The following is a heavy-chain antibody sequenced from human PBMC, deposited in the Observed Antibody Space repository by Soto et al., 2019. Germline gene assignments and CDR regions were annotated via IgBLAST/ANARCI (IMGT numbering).Heavy chain of an antibody. CDR1: GDSVSSNSAA. CDR2: TYYRSKWYN. V-gene: IGHV6-1*01. CDR3: ARTGAAAGRFYYYGMDV. Sequence: SQTLSLTCAISGDSVSSNSAAWNWIRQCPSRGLEWLGRTYYRSKWYNDYAVSVKSRITINPDTSKNQFSLQLNSVTPEDTAVYYCARTGAAAGRFYYYGMDVWGQGTTVTVSS. D-gene: IGHD6-13*01. J-gene: IGHJ6*02.